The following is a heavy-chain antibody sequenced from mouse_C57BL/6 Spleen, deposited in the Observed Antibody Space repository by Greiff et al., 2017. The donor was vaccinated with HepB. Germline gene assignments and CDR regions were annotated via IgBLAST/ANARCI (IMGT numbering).Heavy chain of an antibody. Sequence: EVMLVESGGGLVQPGGSMKLSCVASGFTFSNYWMNWVRQSPEKGLEWVAQIRLKSDNYATHYAESVKGRFTISRDDSKSSVYLQMNNLRAEDTGIYYCTGITTVVATGVDYWGQGTTLTVSS. CDR2: IRLKSDNYAT. CDR1: GFTFSNYW. J-gene: IGHJ2*01. V-gene: IGHV6-3*01. D-gene: IGHD1-1*01. CDR3: TGITTVVATGVDY.